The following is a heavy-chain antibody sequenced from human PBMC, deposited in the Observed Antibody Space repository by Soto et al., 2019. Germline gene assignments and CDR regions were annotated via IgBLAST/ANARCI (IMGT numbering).Heavy chain of an antibody. CDR3: SRDLSHGNDSCCFDS. Sequence: VADGSSGGYCWSRIRKNAGKGLEWIGRIYTNGSTNYNPSLKSRVSASVDLSQNQFSLNLRSVTAADTAVYFCSRDLSHGNDSCCFDSSGQRTLFSV. V-gene: IGHV4-4*07. CDR2: IYTNGST. CDR1: DGSSGGYC. J-gene: IGHJ5*01. D-gene: IGHD2-15*01.